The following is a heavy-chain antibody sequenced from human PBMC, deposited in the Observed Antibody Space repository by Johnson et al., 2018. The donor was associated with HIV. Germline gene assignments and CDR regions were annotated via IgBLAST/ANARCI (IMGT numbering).Heavy chain of an antibody. Sequence: QVQLVESGGGVAQPGRSLRLSCAASGFTFSSYGMHWVRQAPGRGLEWVAVISYDGSDEYYEVSVKGRFTISRDNAKNSLYLQMNSLRVEDTALYYCARDGDDAFDIWGQGTMVTVSS. CDR2: ISYDGSDE. V-gene: IGHV3-30*03. CDR1: GFTFSSYG. J-gene: IGHJ3*02. CDR3: ARDGDDAFDI. D-gene: IGHD3-3*01.